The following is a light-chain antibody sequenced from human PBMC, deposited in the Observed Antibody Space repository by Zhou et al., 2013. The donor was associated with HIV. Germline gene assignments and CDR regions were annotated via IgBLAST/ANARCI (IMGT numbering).Light chain of an antibody. CDR3: QTYNSVPLI. CDR2: GAS. Sequence: DIQMTQSPSSVSASVGDRVTITCRASQGISSWLAWYQQKPGKAPNLLIYGASNLQSGVPSRFSGSGSGTDFTLTISSLQAEDAAVYYCQTYNSVPLIFGGGTKVEI. V-gene: IGKV1-12*01. CDR1: QGISSW. J-gene: IGKJ4*01.